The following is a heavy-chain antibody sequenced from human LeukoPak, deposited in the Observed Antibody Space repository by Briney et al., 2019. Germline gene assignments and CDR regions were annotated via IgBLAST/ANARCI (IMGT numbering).Heavy chain of an antibody. CDR2: INPSGGST. D-gene: IGHD3-22*01. V-gene: IGHV1-46*01. CDR1: GYTFTSYD. CDR3: ARDVNYDSSGYPLY. J-gene: IGHJ4*02. Sequence: GASVKVSCKASGYTFTSYDINWVRQATGQGLEWMGIINPSGGSTSYAQKFQGRVTMTRDMSTSTVYMELSSLRSEDTAVYYCARDVNYDSSGYPLYWGQGTLVTVSS.